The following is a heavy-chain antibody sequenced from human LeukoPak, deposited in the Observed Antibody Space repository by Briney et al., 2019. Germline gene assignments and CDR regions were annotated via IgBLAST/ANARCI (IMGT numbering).Heavy chain of an antibody. D-gene: IGHD4-17*01. V-gene: IGHV1-46*01. CDR1: GYTFTSYY. Sequence: GASVKVSCKASGYTFTSYYMHWVRQAPGQGLEWMGIINPRGGSTSYAQKFQGRVTMTTDTSTSTAYMELRSLRSDDTAVYYCASAFYGDYPNWFDPWGQGTLVTVSS. CDR3: ASAFYGDYPNWFDP. J-gene: IGHJ5*02. CDR2: INPRGGST.